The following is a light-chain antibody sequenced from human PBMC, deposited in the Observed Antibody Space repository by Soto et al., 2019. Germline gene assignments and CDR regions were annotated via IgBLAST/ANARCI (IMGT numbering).Light chain of an antibody. Sequence: EIVLTQSPGTLSLSPGERATLSCRASQSVSSSYLAWYQQKPGQAPRLLIYGASSRATGIPARFSGSGSGTDFTLTISGLEPEDFALYYCQQYAASPKWTFGQGTKVEIK. J-gene: IGKJ1*01. CDR1: QSVSSSY. CDR2: GAS. CDR3: QQYAASPKWT. V-gene: IGKV3-20*01.